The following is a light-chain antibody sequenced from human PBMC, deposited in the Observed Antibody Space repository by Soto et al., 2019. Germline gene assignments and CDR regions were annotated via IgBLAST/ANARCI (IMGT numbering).Light chain of an antibody. Sequence: EIVLTQSPDTLSLSPGERATLSCRTSQSVSNNFLAWYQQKPGQAPRLLIYNASNSATGIPDRFSGSGSGTDFTLTISRLEPEDFAVYYCQQYGSSPRTFGQGTKVDIK. CDR1: QSVSNNF. V-gene: IGKV3-20*01. J-gene: IGKJ1*01. CDR3: QQYGSSPRT. CDR2: NAS.